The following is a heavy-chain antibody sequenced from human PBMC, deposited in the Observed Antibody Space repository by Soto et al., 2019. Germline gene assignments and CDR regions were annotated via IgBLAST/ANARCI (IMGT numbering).Heavy chain of an antibody. Sequence: QVQLGQSGAEVKKPGASVKVSFKASVYTFTCYGISWVRQAPGQGLEWRGWISAYNGNTNYAQKLQGRVTMTTDTSTSTAYMELRSLRSDDTAVYYCASSLLVGYGLEGESDWGQGTLVTVSS. D-gene: IGHD5-18*01. V-gene: IGHV1-18*01. CDR2: ISAYNGNT. CDR1: VYTFTCYG. J-gene: IGHJ4*02. CDR3: ASSLLVGYGLEGESD.